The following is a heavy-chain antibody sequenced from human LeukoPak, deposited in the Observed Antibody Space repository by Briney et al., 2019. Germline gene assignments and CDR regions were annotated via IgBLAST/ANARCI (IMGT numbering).Heavy chain of an antibody. Sequence: GSLRLSCEASGFPFSTYWMSWVRQAPGKGLEWVANIKQDESEKYYVDSVKGRFTISRDNAKNSLYLQMNSLRAEDTAVYYCARLSDSISCFGFDIWGQGTTVTVSS. D-gene: IGHD2-2*01. CDR3: ARLSDSISCFGFDI. J-gene: IGHJ3*02. V-gene: IGHV3-7*01. CDR1: GFPFSTYW. CDR2: IKQDESEK.